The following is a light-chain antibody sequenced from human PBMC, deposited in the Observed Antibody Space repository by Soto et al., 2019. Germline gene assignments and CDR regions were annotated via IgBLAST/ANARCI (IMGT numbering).Light chain of an antibody. CDR2: DVS. V-gene: IGLV2-14*01. CDR3: SSYTSSSTDV. CDR1: SSDVGGYNY. J-gene: IGLJ3*02. Sequence: QSALTQPASVSGSPGQSVTISCTGTSSDVGGYNYVSWYQQHPGKAPKLMIYDVSNRPSGVSNRFSGSKSGNTATLTISGRQAEDEADYYCSSYTSSSTDVFGRGTKLTVL.